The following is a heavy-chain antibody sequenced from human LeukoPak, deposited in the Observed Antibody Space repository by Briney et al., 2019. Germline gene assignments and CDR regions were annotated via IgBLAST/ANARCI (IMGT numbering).Heavy chain of an antibody. CDR3: ARDRGSTGWYGMNY. Sequence: PGRSLRLSCAASGFTFSGYWMHWVRQAPGKGLVWVSRIKNDGSSTNYADSVKGRFTISRDNAKNTLYLELNSLRAEDTAVYYCARDRGSTGWYGMNYWGQGILVTVPS. V-gene: IGHV3-74*01. CDR2: IKNDGSST. D-gene: IGHD6-19*01. J-gene: IGHJ4*02. CDR1: GFTFSGYW.